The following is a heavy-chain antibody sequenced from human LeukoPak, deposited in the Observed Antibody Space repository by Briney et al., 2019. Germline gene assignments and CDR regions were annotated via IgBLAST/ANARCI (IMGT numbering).Heavy chain of an antibody. CDR3: ARGSGFFLDFDY. CDR2: SSGSSSRT. D-gene: IGHD3-22*01. J-gene: IGHJ4*02. V-gene: IGHV3-23*01. Sequence: PGGSLRLSCAASGFTFSSYAMSWVRQAPGKGLEWVSASSGSSSRTYYADSVKGRFTISRDSSKNTLYLQMNSLRVDDAAVYYCARGSGFFLDFDYWGQGTLVIVSS. CDR1: GFTFSSYA.